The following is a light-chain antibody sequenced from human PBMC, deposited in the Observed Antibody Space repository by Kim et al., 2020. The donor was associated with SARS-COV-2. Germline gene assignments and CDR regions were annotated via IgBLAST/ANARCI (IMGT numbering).Light chain of an antibody. Sequence: SPGERATLSSRASQSVSSSYLAWYQQKPGQAPRRLIYGASSRATGIPDRFSGSGSGTDFTLTISRLEPEDFAVYYCQQYGSSPFTFGAGTKVDIK. J-gene: IGKJ3*01. V-gene: IGKV3-20*01. CDR3: QQYGSSPFT. CDR2: GAS. CDR1: QSVSSSY.